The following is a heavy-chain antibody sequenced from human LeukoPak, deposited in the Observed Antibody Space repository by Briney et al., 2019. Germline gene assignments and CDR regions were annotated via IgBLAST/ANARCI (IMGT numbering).Heavy chain of an antibody. J-gene: IGHJ5*02. Sequence: SETLSLTCTVSGGSISSYYWSWIRQPPGKGLEWIGYIYYSGSTNYNPSLKSRITISVDTSKNRFSLKLSSVTAADTAVYYCARGGSTSYREFLYNWFDPWGQGTLVTVSS. CDR3: ARGGSTSYREFLYNWFDP. V-gene: IGHV4-59*01. CDR2: IYYSGST. D-gene: IGHD3-10*01. CDR1: GGSISSYY.